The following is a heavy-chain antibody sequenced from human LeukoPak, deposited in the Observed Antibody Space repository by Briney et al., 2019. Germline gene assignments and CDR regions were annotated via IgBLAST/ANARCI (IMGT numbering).Heavy chain of an antibody. CDR1: GFTFSSAW. D-gene: IGHD1-1*01. J-gene: IGHJ4*02. Sequence: GGSLRLSCAASGFTFSSAWMSWVRRAPGKGLEWVANVNQDGSGKYYVDSVKGRFTISKDNAKNSLYLQMNSLRAEDTAVYYCARLETTPYYFDYWGQGTLVTVSS. CDR3: ARLETTPYYFDY. CDR2: VNQDGSGK. V-gene: IGHV3-7*01.